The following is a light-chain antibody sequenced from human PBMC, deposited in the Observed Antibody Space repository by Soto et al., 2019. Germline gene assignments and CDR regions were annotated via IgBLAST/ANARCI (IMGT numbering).Light chain of an antibody. V-gene: IGKV1D-16*01. CDR2: AAS. J-gene: IGKJ4*01. Sequence: DVQMTQSPSSLSASVGDRVTITCRASQDINSWLAWYQQKPGNAPKSLIYAASSLQTGVPSRFSGSPSGTHFTLTISNLQPEDSATYYCQQYNIYPLTFGGGTKVEIK. CDR3: QQYNIYPLT. CDR1: QDINSW.